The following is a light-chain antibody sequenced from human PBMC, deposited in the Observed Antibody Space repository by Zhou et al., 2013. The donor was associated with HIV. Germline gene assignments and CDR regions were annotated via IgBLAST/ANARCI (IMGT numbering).Light chain of an antibody. Sequence: QSALTQPASVSGSPGQSITISCTGANNPFETYNLVSWYQQHPGKAPKLVIFAVNQRPSGVSHRFSGSKSGNTASLFISALQAEDEADYYCCSNAGRGPKVFGTGTKVSVL. J-gene: IGLJ1*01. CDR2: AVN. CDR1: NNPFETYNL. CDR3: CSNAGRGPKV. V-gene: IGLV2-23*02.